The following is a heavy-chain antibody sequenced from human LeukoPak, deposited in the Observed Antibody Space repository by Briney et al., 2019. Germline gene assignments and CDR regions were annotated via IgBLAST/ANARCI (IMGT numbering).Heavy chain of an antibody. CDR1: GXTFISNW. CDR2: INSDGSST. V-gene: IGHV3-74*01. D-gene: IGHD3/OR15-3a*01. CDR3: ARTVTDAFDI. J-gene: IGHJ3*02. Sequence: PGGSLTLSCAASGXTFISNWMHWVRQAQGKGLVWVSRINSDGSSTSYADSVKGRFTISRDNAKNTLYLQMNSLRAEDTAVYYCARTVTDAFDIWGQGTMVTVSS.